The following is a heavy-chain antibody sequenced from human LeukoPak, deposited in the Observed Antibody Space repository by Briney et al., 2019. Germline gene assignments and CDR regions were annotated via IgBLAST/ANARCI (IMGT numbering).Heavy chain of an antibody. CDR3: AKERTRVAGGWT. Sequence: GGSLRLSCAASGFTFSSYAMSWVRQAPGKGLEWVSTISDSGGRTYYADSVKGRFTISRDNSKNTVYLQMNSLRTEDTAVYYCAKERTRVAGGWTWGQGTLVTVSS. CDR1: GFTFSSYA. V-gene: IGHV3-23*01. CDR2: ISDSGGRT. J-gene: IGHJ5*02. D-gene: IGHD6-19*01.